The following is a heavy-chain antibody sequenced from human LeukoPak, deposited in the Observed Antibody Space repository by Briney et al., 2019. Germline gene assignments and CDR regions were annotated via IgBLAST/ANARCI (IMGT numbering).Heavy chain of an antibody. CDR3: ARRSVGGSGLTNRWFDP. Sequence: GASVKVSCKASGGTFSSYAISWVRQAPGQGLEWIGGIIPIFGTANYAQKFQGRVTITADESTSTAYMELSSLRSEDTAVYYCARRSVGGSGLTNRWFDPWGQGTLVTVSS. D-gene: IGHD3-3*01. J-gene: IGHJ5*02. V-gene: IGHV1-69*01. CDR2: IIPIFGTA. CDR1: GGTFSSYA.